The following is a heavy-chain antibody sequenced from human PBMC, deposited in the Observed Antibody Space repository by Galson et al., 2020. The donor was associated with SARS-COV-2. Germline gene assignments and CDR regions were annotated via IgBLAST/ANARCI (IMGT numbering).Heavy chain of an antibody. Sequence: GGSLRLSCAASGFTFENHAMHWVRQAPGKALEWVAPIFYNGSNKYYLDSVKGRFTISRDNSENTVSLQMDNLRAEDTAVYFCARDGQLSSGWAFDYWGQGTLVTVSS. V-gene: IGHV3-33*01. CDR1: GFTFENHA. CDR3: ARDGQLSSGWAFDY. J-gene: IGHJ4*02. CDR2: IFYNGSNK. D-gene: IGHD6-19*01.